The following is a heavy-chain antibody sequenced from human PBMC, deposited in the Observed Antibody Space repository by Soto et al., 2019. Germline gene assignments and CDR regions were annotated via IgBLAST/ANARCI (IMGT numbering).Heavy chain of an antibody. CDR2: INAGNGNT. D-gene: IGHD6-13*01. J-gene: IGHJ5*02. CDR3: ARSSGWYVWFDP. V-gene: IGHV1-3*01. CDR1: GYTFTSYA. Sequence: ASVKVSCKASGYTFTSYAMHWVRQAPGQRLEWMGWINAGNGNTKYSQKFPGRVTITRDTSASTAYMELSSLRSEDTAVYYCARSSGWYVWFDPWGQGTLVTVSS.